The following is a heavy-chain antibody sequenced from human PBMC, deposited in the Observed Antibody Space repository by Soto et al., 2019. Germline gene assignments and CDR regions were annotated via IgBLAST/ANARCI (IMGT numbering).Heavy chain of an antibody. D-gene: IGHD4-17*01. Sequence: PSETLSLTCTVSGGSLSSDYWSWIRQPPGKGLEWIGYTHYSGSTKYNPSLKSRVTISVDTSENNISLKLRSVTAADTAVYYCARDRQYRDEISDYYLKYFDNWGQGTLVTVSS. J-gene: IGHJ4*02. V-gene: IGHV4-59*01. CDR3: ARDRQYRDEISDYYLKYFDN. CDR1: GGSLSSDY. CDR2: THYSGST.